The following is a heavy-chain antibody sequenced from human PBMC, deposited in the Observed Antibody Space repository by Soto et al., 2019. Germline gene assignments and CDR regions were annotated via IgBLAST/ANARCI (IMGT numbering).Heavy chain of an antibody. CDR3: ARGPPFGR. V-gene: IGHV1-58*01. J-gene: IGHJ4*02. CDR2: IVVGSGNT. Sequence: SVKVSCKACGFTFTSSAVQCVRQARGQRLEWIGWIVVGSGNTNYAQKFQERVTITRDMSTSTAYMELNSLRSEDTAVYYCARGPPFGRWGQGTLVTVSS. D-gene: IGHD3-3*01. CDR1: GFTFTSSA.